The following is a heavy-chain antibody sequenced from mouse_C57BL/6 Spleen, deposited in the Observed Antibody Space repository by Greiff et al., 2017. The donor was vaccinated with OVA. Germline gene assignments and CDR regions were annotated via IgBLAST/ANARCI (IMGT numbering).Heavy chain of an antibody. D-gene: IGHD1-1*01. CDR3: ARDGGYGSSYRYFDV. CDR1: GFTFSDFY. Sequence: DVKLVESGGGLVQSGRSLRLSCATSGFTFSDFYMEWVRQAPGKGLEWIAASRNKANDYTTEYSASVKGRFIVSRDTSQSILYLQMNALRAEDTAIYYCARDGGYGSSYRYFDVWGTGTTVTVSS. V-gene: IGHV7-1*01. J-gene: IGHJ1*03. CDR2: SRNKANDYTT.